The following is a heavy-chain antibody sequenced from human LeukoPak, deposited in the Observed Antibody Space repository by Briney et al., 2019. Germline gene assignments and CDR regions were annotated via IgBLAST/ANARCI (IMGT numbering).Heavy chain of an antibody. J-gene: IGHJ4*02. CDR3: ASGYDILTGYIY. Sequence: GGSLRLSCAASGFTFSSYAMHWVRQAPGKGLEWVAVISYDGRNKYYADSVKGRFTISRDNSKNTLYLQMNSLRAEDTAVYYCASGYDILTGYIYWGQGTLVTVSS. CDR2: ISYDGRNK. V-gene: IGHV3-30*04. CDR1: GFTFSSYA. D-gene: IGHD3-9*01.